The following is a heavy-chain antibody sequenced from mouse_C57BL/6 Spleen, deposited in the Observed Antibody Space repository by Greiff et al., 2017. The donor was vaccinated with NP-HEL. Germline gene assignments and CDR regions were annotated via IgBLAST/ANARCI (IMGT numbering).Heavy chain of an antibody. CDR1: GYTFTSYW. Sequence: QVQLKQPGAELVMPGASVKLSCKASGYTFTSYWMHWVKQRPGQGLEWIGEIDPSDSYTNYNQKFKGKSTLTVDKSSSTAYMQLSSLTSEDSAVYYCAKGYDYDEAWFAYWGQGTLVTVSA. CDR3: AKGYDYDEAWFAY. D-gene: IGHD2-4*01. J-gene: IGHJ3*01. CDR2: IDPSDSYT. V-gene: IGHV1-69*01.